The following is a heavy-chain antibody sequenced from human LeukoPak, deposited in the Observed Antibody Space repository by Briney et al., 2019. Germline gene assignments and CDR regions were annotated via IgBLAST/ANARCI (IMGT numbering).Heavy chain of an antibody. CDR1: GGSISSSSYY. CDR2: IYYSGST. CDR3: ARQARRDGDRIAAPRFPDY. D-gene: IGHD6-6*01. J-gene: IGHJ4*02. Sequence: PSETLSLTCTVSGGSISSSSYYWGWIRQPPGKGLEWIGSIYYSGSTYYNPSLKSRVTISVDTSKNQFSLKLSSVTAPDTAVYYCARQARRDGDRIAAPRFPDYWGQGTLVTVSS. V-gene: IGHV4-39*01.